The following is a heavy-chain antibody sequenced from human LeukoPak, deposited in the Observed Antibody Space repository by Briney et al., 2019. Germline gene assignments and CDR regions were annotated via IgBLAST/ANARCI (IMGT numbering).Heavy chain of an antibody. CDR3: AKDARRSSGWYFFDH. D-gene: IGHD6-19*01. CDR1: GFAFSRQD. CDR2: ISDSGDRT. J-gene: IGHJ4*02. Sequence: GESLRLSCAASGFAFSRQDMGWVRQAPGKGLEWVSAISDSGDRTYYVDSVKGRFTISRDNSKNTLYLQMNSLRADDTAVYYCAKDARRSSGWYFFDHWGQGILVTVSS. V-gene: IGHV3-23*01.